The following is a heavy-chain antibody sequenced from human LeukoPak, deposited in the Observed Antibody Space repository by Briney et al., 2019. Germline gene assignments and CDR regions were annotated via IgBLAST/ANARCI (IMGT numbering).Heavy chain of an antibody. Sequence: SETLSLTCTVSGGSINSSSYYWGWIRQPPGKGLEWIGNIYYSGSTYYNPSLKSRVTISVDTSKNQFSLKLSSVTAADTALYYCASNYCSGGSCFLHYWGQGTLVTVSS. J-gene: IGHJ4*02. CDR3: ASNYCSGGSCFLHY. CDR1: GGSINSSSYY. V-gene: IGHV4-39*01. D-gene: IGHD2-15*01. CDR2: IYYSGST.